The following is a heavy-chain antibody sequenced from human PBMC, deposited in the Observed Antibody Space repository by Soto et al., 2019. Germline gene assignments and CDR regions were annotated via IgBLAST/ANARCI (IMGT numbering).Heavy chain of an antibody. D-gene: IGHD3-9*01. CDR3: ARRVILTGYYPAASMDV. V-gene: IGHV5-10-1*01. CDR1: GYSFTSYW. CDR2: IDPSDSYT. Sequence: GESLKISCKGSGYSFTSYWISWVRQMPGKGLEWMGRIDPSDSYTNYSPSFQGHVTISADKSISTAYLQWSSLKASDTAMYYCARRVILTGYYPAASMDVWGKGTTVTVSS. J-gene: IGHJ6*04.